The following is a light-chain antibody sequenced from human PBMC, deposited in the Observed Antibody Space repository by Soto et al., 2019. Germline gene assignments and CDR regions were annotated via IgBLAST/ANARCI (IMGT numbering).Light chain of an antibody. V-gene: IGLV2-11*01. Sequence: QSVLTQPRSVSGSPGQSVTISCTGTRRDVGGYNYVSWYQQHPGKAPKLMIYDVSKRPSGVPDRFSGSKSGNTASLTISGLQYEDEADYYCCSYAGSYTHVFGTGTKVTVL. CDR3: CSYAGSYTHV. J-gene: IGLJ1*01. CDR2: DVS. CDR1: RRDVGGYNY.